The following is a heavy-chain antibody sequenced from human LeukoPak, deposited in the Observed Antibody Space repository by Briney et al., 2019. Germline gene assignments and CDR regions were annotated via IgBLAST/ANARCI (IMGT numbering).Heavy chain of an antibody. CDR1: GFPLRFYA. D-gene: IGHD3-10*01. Sequence: GGSLRLSCAASGFPLRFYAMSWVRQAPGKRLEWVSSITSGAGTYYGDSVKGRFTISRDNSKNTLYLQMNSLRAEDTAIYYCAKDGDDYGSGSYPPSFDYWGQGTLVTVSS. CDR2: ITSGAGT. CDR3: AKDGDDYGSGSYPPSFDY. J-gene: IGHJ4*02. V-gene: IGHV3-23*01.